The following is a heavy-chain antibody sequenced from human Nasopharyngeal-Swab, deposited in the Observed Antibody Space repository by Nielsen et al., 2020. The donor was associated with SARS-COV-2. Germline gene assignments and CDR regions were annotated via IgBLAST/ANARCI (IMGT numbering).Heavy chain of an antibody. V-gene: IGHV3-48*03. D-gene: IGHD3-22*01. CDR2: ISGSGSTI. Sequence: GESLKIYCAASGFTFSSYEMNWVRQAPGKGLEWVSYISGSGSTIYYADSVKGRFTISRGNAKNSLYLQMNSLRAEDTAVYYCARGDDSSGFSITLDYWGQGTLVTVSS. J-gene: IGHJ4*02. CDR1: GFTFSSYE. CDR3: ARGDDSSGFSITLDY.